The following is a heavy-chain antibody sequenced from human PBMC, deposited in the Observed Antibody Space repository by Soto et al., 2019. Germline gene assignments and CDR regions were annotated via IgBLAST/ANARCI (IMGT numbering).Heavy chain of an antibody. Sequence: PRGSLRLSCAASGFTFSSYSMNWVRQAPGKGLEWVSSISSSSSYIYYADSVKGRFTISRDNAKNSLYLQMNSLRAEDTAVYYCARDLAGIGSSSVGSLDYWGQGTLVTVSS. V-gene: IGHV3-21*01. J-gene: IGHJ4*02. CDR1: GFTFSSYS. CDR3: ARDLAGIGSSSVGSLDY. CDR2: ISSSSSYI. D-gene: IGHD6-6*01.